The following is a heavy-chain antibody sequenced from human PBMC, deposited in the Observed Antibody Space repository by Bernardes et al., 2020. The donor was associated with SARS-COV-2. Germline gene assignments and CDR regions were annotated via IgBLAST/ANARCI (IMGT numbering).Heavy chain of an antibody. Sequence: ASVKVSCKASGYIFTAYYIHWVRRAPGQGLEWMGWIDPNSGGTNYAQNFQGRVIMTRDTSISTAYLELSRLRSDDTALYYGARGRWNTAGPYYYGMDVWGQGTTVTVSS. V-gene: IGHV1-2*02. CDR2: IDPNSGGT. CDR3: ARGRWNTAGPYYYGMDV. CDR1: GYIFTAYY. D-gene: IGHD5-18*01. J-gene: IGHJ6*02.